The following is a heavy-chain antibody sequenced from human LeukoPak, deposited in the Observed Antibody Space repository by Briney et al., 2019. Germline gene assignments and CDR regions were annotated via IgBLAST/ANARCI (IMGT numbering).Heavy chain of an antibody. CDR2: INPNSGGT. D-gene: IGHD1-1*01. Sequence: ASVKVSCKASGYTFTGYYMHWVRQTPGQGLEWMGWINPNSGGTNYAQKFQGRVTMTRDTSISTAYMELSRLRSDDTAVYYCARAKRNELNWFDPWGQGTRVTVSS. CDR1: GYTFTGYY. J-gene: IGHJ5*02. CDR3: ARAKRNELNWFDP. V-gene: IGHV1-2*02.